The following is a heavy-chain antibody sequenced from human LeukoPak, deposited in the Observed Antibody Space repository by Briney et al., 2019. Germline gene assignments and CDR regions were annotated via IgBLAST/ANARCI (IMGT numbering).Heavy chain of an antibody. D-gene: IGHD1-14*01. CDR2: VYYSGST. Sequence: PSETLSLTCTVSGGSISSYYWSWIRQPPGKGLEWIGYVYYSGSTIYNPSLKSRVTISVDTSKNQFSLKVRSVTAADTAVYYCARASEDYYYYYMDVWGKGTTVTVSS. CDR3: ARASEDYYYYYMDV. CDR1: GGSISSYY. J-gene: IGHJ6*03. V-gene: IGHV4-59*01.